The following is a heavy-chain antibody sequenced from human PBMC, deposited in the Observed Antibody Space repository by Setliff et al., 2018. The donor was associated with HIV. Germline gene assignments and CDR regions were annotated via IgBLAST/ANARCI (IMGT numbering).Heavy chain of an antibody. CDR3: ARGARLLAGYSDRWDYYYMAV. D-gene: IGHD6-13*01. Sequence: SETLSLSCAASGFTFSSYWMNWVRQAPGKGLEWIGEINHSGSTHYNPSLKSRFTISVDTSKNQFSLKVNSVTAADTAVYYCARGARLLAGYSDRWDYYYMAVWGKGTTVTVSS. CDR1: GFTFSSYW. CDR2: INHSGST. J-gene: IGHJ6*03. V-gene: IGHV4-34*01.